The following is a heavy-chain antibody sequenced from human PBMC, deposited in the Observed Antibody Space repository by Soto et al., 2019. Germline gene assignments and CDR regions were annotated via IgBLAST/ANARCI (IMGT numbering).Heavy chain of an antibody. J-gene: IGHJ6*03. CDR3: ARPPPTYYDFWSGYYLS. D-gene: IGHD3-3*01. V-gene: IGHV4-39*01. CDR2: IYYSGST. CDR1: GGSISSSSYY. Sequence: QLQLQESGPGLVKPSETLSLTCTVSGGSISSSSYYWGWIRQPPGKGLEWIGSIYYSGSTYYNPSLKSRVTISVGTSKNQFSLKLSSVTAADTAVYYCARPPPTYYDFWSGYYLSWGNGTKVTV.